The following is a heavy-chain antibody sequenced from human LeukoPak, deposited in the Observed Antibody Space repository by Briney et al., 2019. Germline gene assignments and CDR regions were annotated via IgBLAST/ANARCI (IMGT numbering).Heavy chain of an antibody. J-gene: IGHJ4*02. CDR1: GYTFTSYG. D-gene: IGHD3-22*01. Sequence: GASVKVSCKASGYTFTSYGISWVRQAPGQGLEWMGWISAYNGNTNYAQKLQGRVTMTTDTSTSTAYMELRSLRSDDTAVYYCASQTENYYDSSGYYTFDYWGQGTLVTVPS. CDR3: ASQTENYYDSSGYYTFDY. V-gene: IGHV1-18*01. CDR2: ISAYNGNT.